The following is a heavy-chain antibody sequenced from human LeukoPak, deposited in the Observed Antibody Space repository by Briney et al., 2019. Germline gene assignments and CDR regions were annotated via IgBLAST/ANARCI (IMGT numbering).Heavy chain of an antibody. J-gene: IGHJ4*02. CDR2: INSGGGST. D-gene: IGHD1-26*01. CDR3: ARVPSSGSYYRAIDY. V-gene: IGHV1-46*01. CDR1: GYTFTRYY. Sequence: ASVKVSCKASGYTFTRYYVHWVRQAPGQGLEWMGIINSGGGSTTYAQKFQDRVTMTRDTSISTAHMELSRLRSDDTAVYYCARVPSSGSYYRAIDYWGQGTLVTVSS.